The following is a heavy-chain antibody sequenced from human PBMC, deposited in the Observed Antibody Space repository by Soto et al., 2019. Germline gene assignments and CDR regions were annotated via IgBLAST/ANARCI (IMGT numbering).Heavy chain of an antibody. CDR2: IRGSAGRA. Sequence: GGSLRLSCAASGFSMDNYAMNWVRQAPGKGLEWISSIRGSAGRAFYADSVRGRFTISRDTPRNTLSLQMNSLRVDDTAIYYCVTDPWRDSQRGPKPFHYDVVTGSRRPDFSHLDVLDVWGQGTTVTVSS. CDR1: GFSMDNYA. CDR3: VTDPWRDSQRGPKPFHYDVVTGSRRPDFSHLDVLDV. J-gene: IGHJ6*02. D-gene: IGHD3-9*01. V-gene: IGHV3-23*01.